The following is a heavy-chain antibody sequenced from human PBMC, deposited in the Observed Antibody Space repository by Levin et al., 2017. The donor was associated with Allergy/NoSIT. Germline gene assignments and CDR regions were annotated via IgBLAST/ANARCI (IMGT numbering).Heavy chain of an antibody. CDR2: IYYSGST. V-gene: IGHV4-59*08. Sequence: SETLSLTCTVSGGSISSYYWSWIRQPPGKGLEWIGYIYYSGSTNYNPSLKSRVTISVDTSKNQFSLKLSSVTAADTAVYYCARHRVPDYYDYGMDVWGQGTTVTVSS. J-gene: IGHJ6*02. CDR1: GGSISSYY. D-gene: IGHD3-10*01. CDR3: ARHRVPDYYDYGMDV.